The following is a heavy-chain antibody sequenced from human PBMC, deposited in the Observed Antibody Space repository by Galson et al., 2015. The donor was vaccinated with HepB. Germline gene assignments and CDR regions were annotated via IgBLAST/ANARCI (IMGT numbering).Heavy chain of an antibody. J-gene: IGHJ2*01. CDR2: IYYSGST. D-gene: IGHD4-23*01. V-gene: IGHV4-59*08. Sequence: SETLSLTCTVSGGSISSYYWSWIRQPPGKGLEWIGYIYYSGSTNYNPSLKSRVTISVDTSKNQFSLKLSSVTAADTAVYYCASTTTTVVQGDWYFDLWGRGTLVTVSS. CDR1: GGSISSYY. CDR3: ASTTTTVVQGDWYFDL.